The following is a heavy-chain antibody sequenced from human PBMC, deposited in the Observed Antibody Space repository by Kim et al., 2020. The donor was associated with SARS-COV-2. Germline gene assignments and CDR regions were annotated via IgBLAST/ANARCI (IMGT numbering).Heavy chain of an antibody. Sequence: NQPLKSRVTISVDTSNNQFSLKLGSVTAADTAVYYCARRGGGYYYGMDVWGQGTTVTVSS. J-gene: IGHJ6*02. D-gene: IGHD2-15*01. V-gene: IGHV4-39*01. CDR3: ARRGGGYYYGMDV.